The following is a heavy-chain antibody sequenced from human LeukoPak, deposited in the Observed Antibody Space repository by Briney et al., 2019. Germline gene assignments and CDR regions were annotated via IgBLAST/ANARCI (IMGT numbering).Heavy chain of an antibody. CDR3: ARRLGRKFGERFYYYHYMDV. CDR1: GYSISSGYY. Sequence: SETLSLTCTVSGYSISSGYYWSWIRQPPGKGLEWIGEMNHSGSTNYNPSLKSRVTISVDTSKNQFSVKLSSVTAADTAVYYCARRLGRKFGERFYYYHYMDVWGKGTTVTISS. J-gene: IGHJ6*03. CDR2: MNHSGST. D-gene: IGHD3-10*01. V-gene: IGHV4-38-2*02.